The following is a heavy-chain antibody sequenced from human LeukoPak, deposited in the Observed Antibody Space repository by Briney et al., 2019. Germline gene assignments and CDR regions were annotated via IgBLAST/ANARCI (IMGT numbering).Heavy chain of an antibody. CDR2: IIPIFGTA. J-gene: IGHJ3*01. CDR1: GGTFSSYA. CDR3: ASGSSGWDAFDV. V-gene: IGHV1-69*13. Sequence: GASVKVSCKASGGTFSSYAISWVRQAPGQGLEWMGGIIPIFGTANYAQKFQGRVTITADESTSTAYMELSSLRSEDTAVYYCASGSSGWDAFDVWGQGTMVTVSS. D-gene: IGHD6-19*01.